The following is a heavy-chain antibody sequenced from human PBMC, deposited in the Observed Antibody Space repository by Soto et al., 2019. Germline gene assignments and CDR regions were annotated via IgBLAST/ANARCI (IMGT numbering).Heavy chain of an antibody. CDR2: VYYSGGT. D-gene: IGHD2-21*01. CDR3: ARGNDWKSSTFDI. Sequence: QVQLQESGPGLVKPSETLSLTCTVAGGSLTDHYWNWFRQSPGKGLHWIGYVYYSGGTNYNPSLKSRVTMSADTSKKQFSLNFRSVTAADTAVYYCARGNDWKSSTFDIWGQGTMVSVSS. V-gene: IGHV4-59*11. J-gene: IGHJ3*02. CDR1: GGSLTDHY.